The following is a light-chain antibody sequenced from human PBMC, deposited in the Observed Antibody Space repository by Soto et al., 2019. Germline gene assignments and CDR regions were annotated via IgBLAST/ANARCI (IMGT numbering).Light chain of an antibody. CDR1: QSVSSSY. V-gene: IGKV3-20*01. Sequence: EIVLTQSPGTLSLSPGERATLSCRASQSVSSSYLAWYQQKPGRAPRLLIYGASSRATGVPDRFSGSGSGTDFTLTISRLEPEDFAVYYCQHYVTWPLTSGGGTKVDIK. J-gene: IGKJ4*01. CDR2: GAS. CDR3: QHYVTWPLT.